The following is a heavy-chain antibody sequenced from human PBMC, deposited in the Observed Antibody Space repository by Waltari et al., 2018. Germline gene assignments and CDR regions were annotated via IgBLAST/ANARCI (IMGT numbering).Heavy chain of an antibody. V-gene: IGHV4-34*01. J-gene: IGHJ4*02. CDR2: INHSGST. Sequence: QVQLQQWGAGLLKPSETLSPTCAVYGGSFSGSYWSWIRQPPGKGLEWIGKINHSGSTNYNPSLKSRVTISVDTSKNQFSLKLSSVTAADTAVYYCAEGSGNLEDYWGQGTLVTVSS. CDR1: GGSFSGSY. D-gene: IGHD2-15*01. CDR3: AEGSGNLEDY.